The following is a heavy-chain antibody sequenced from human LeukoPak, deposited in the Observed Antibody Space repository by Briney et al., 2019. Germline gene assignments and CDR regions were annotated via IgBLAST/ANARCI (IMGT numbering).Heavy chain of an antibody. CDR3: ARGGWVLVGAFDI. Sequence: TSETLSLTCAVYGGSFSGSYWSWIRQSPGKGLEWIGEINHSGSTNYNPSLKSRVTISKDTSKNQFSLKLSSVNAADTAEYYCARGGWVLVGAFDIWGQGTMVTVSS. V-gene: IGHV4-34*01. CDR1: GGSFSGSY. D-gene: IGHD6-6*01. CDR2: INHSGST. J-gene: IGHJ3*02.